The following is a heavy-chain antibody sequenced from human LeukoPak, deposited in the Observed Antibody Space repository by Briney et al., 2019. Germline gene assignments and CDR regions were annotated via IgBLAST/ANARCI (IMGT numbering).Heavy chain of an antibody. J-gene: IGHJ4*02. V-gene: IGHV1-2*02. CDR3: ARDSTFGELPH. Sequence: EASVKVSCKASGYTFTGYYMYWVRQAPGQGIEWMGWINPNSDGTNYAQKFQGRVTMTTDTSISTAYMELSRLTSDDTAVYYCARDSTFGELPHWGQGTLVTVSS. D-gene: IGHD3-10*01. CDR1: GYTFTGYY. CDR2: INPNSDGT.